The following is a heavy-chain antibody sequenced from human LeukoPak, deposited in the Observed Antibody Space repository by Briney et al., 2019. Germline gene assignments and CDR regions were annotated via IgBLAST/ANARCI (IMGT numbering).Heavy chain of an antibody. Sequence: PSETLSLTCTVSGRSISISSYYWGWIRQPPGKGLEWIGRIYYSGSTYYNPSLKSRVTISVDTSKNKFSLKLNSVTAADTAVYYCARPAYRGSYYDAFDIWGQGTMVTVSS. CDR3: ARPAYRGSYYDAFDI. D-gene: IGHD1-26*01. CDR1: GRSISISSYY. J-gene: IGHJ3*02. CDR2: IYYSGST. V-gene: IGHV4-39*01.